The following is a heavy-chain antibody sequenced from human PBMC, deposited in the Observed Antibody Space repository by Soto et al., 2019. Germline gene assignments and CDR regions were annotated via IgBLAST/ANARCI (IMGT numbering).Heavy chain of an antibody. Sequence: SETLSLTCTVSGGSISSYYWSWIRQPPGKGLEWIGYIYYSGSTNYNPSLKSRITISVDTSKNQFSLKLSSVTAADTAVYYCARRYAGNFDYWGQGTLVTVSS. V-gene: IGHV4-59*01. CDR2: IYYSGST. CDR1: GGSISSYY. CDR3: ARRYAGNFDY. D-gene: IGHD2-8*01. J-gene: IGHJ4*02.